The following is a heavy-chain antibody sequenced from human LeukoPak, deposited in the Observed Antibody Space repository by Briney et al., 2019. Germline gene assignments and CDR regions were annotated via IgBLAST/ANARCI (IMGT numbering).Heavy chain of an antibody. J-gene: IGHJ4*02. V-gene: IGHV4-39*07. CDR3: ACIYDILTGPVDY. CDR2: IYYSGST. Sequence: SETLSLTCAVSGGSISSGGYYWGWVCQPPGKGLEWIGSIYYSGSTYYNPTLKSRVTISVDTSKNQFSLKLSSVTAADTAVYYCACIYDILTGPVDYWGQGTLVTVSS. D-gene: IGHD3-9*01. CDR1: GGSISSGGYY.